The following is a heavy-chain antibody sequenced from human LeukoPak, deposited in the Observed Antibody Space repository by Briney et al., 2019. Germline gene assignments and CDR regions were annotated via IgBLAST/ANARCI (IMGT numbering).Heavy chain of an antibody. CDR1: GGSISSYY. CDR3: ASSYYYYCMDV. V-gene: IGHV4-59*01. Sequence: SETLSLTCTVSGGSISSYYWSWIRQPPGKGLEWIGYIYYSGSTNYNPSLKSRVTISVDTSKNQFSLKLSSVTAADTAVYYCASSYYYYCMDVWGKGTTVTVSS. J-gene: IGHJ6*03. CDR2: IYYSGST.